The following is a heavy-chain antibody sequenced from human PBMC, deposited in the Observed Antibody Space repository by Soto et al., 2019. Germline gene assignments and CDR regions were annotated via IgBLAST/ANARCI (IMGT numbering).Heavy chain of an antibody. CDR2: INPYNGKT. V-gene: IGHV1-18*01. D-gene: IGHD3-16*01. CDR1: GYTFTSYG. Sequence: QVQLVQSGAEVKKPGASVKVSCKASGYTFTSYGISWVRQAPGQGLEWMGWINPYNGKTNYAQKRQGTGSMTAATSTNTAYVELRSLRTNDTAVYYCAIDWFGIDYWRQGPLVTVSS. J-gene: IGHJ4*02. CDR3: AIDWFGIDY.